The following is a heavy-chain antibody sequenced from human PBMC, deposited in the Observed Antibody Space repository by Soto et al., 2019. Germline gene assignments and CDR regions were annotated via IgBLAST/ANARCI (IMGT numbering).Heavy chain of an antibody. D-gene: IGHD6-6*01. J-gene: IGHJ6*02. V-gene: IGHV1-69*13. CDR2: IIPIFGTA. CDR3: ASRDEPRPGYYYYYGMDV. Sequence: SVKVSCKASGGTFSSYAISWLRQAPGQGLEWMGGIIPIFGTANYAQKFQGRVTITADESTSTAYMELSSLRSEDTAVYYCASRDEPRPGYYYYYGMDVWGQGTTVTVSS. CDR1: GGTFSSYA.